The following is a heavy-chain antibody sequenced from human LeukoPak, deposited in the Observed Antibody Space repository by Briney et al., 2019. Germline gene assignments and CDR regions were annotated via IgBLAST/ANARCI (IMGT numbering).Heavy chain of an antibody. D-gene: IGHD6-6*01. Sequence: GGSLRLSCAASAFIFSNYGMCWVRQAPGKGMEWVAFIENDGSNKYYADSVRGRFTISRDNSRNTLYMQMNSLRVEDTAVYYCAKDPARGQLGIFDYWGQGVLVTVSS. V-gene: IGHV3-30*02. CDR3: AKDPARGQLGIFDY. CDR2: IENDGSNK. CDR1: AFIFSNYG. J-gene: IGHJ4*02.